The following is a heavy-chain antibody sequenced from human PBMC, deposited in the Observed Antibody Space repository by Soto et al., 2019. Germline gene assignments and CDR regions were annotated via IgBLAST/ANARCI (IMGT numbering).Heavy chain of an antibody. J-gene: IGHJ6*03. Sequence: SETLSLTCTVSGGSISSYYWSWIRQPPGKGLEWIGYIYYSGSTNYNPSLKSRVTISVDTSKNQFSLKLSSVTAADTAVYYCARERGVPAAIYYYYYMDVWGKGTTVTVSS. V-gene: IGHV4-59*01. CDR2: IYYSGST. D-gene: IGHD2-2*02. CDR1: GGSISSYY. CDR3: ARERGVPAAIYYYYYMDV.